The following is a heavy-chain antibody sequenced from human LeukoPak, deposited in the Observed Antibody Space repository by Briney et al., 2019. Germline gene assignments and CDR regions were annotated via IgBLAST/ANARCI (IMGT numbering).Heavy chain of an antibody. J-gene: IGHJ4*02. Sequence: SETLSLTCAVSGGSFSGYYWSWIRQPPGKGLEWLGENNHSGSTNYNPSLKSRVTISVDTSKNQFSLKLSSVTAADTAVYYCARGRSSGWYNRHDYWGQGTLVTVSS. D-gene: IGHD6-19*01. V-gene: IGHV4-34*01. CDR3: ARGRSSGWYNRHDY. CDR1: GGSFSGYY. CDR2: NNHSGST.